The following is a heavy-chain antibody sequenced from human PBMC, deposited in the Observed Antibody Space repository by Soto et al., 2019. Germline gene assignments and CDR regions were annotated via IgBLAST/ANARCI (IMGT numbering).Heavy chain of an antibody. Sequence: ASVKVSCKASGYTFTSYATHWVRQAPGQRLEWMGWINAGNGNTKYSQKFQGRVTITRDTSASTAYMELSSLRSEDTAVYYCARDVDCSSTSCLDYWGQGTLVTVSS. CDR2: INAGNGNT. D-gene: IGHD2-2*01. CDR3: ARDVDCSSTSCLDY. V-gene: IGHV1-3*01. CDR1: GYTFTSYA. J-gene: IGHJ4*02.